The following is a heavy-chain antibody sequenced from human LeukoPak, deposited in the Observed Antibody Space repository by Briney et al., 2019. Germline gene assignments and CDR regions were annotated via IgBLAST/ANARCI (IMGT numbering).Heavy chain of an antibody. J-gene: IGHJ4*02. V-gene: IGHV1-8*01. CDR3: AVLYGSGGYFVY. Sequence: ASVKVSCKASGYTFTSYDINWVRQATGQGLEWMGWMNPNSGNTGYAQKFQGRVTMTRNTSISTAYMELSSLRSEDTAVYYCAVLYGSGGYFVYWGQGTLVTVSS. CDR1: GYTFTSYD. CDR2: MNPNSGNT. D-gene: IGHD3-10*01.